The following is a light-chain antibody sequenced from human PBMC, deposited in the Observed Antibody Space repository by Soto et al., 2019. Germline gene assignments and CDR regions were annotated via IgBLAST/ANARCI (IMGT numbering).Light chain of an antibody. J-gene: IGLJ1*01. CDR1: SSDVGGYNY. Sequence: QSVLTQPASVSGSPGLSITISCTGTSSDVGGYNYVSWYQQHPGKAPKLMIYDVSNRPSGVSNRFSGSKSGNTASLTISGLQAEDEADYYCSSYTSSRAYVFGTGTKVTVL. CDR3: SSYTSSRAYV. CDR2: DVS. V-gene: IGLV2-14*01.